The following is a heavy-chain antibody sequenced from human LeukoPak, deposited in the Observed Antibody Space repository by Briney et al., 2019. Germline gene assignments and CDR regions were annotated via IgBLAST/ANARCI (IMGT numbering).Heavy chain of an antibody. V-gene: IGHV3-9*01. CDR1: GFTFDIYA. J-gene: IGHJ6*02. CDR3: AKDIAHYYGMDV. Sequence: GGSLRLSCAVSGFTFDIYAMHWVRQAPGKGLEWVSGISWNSGSIGYADSVKGRFTISRDNAENSLYLQMNSLRAEDTALYYCAKDIAHYYGMDVWGQGTTVTVSS. CDR2: ISWNSGSI.